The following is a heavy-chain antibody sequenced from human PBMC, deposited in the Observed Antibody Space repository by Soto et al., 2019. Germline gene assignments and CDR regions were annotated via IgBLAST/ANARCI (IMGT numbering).Heavy chain of an antibody. J-gene: IGHJ2*01. V-gene: IGHV1-18*04. CDR3: ARSYSYGSYWYFDL. CDR1: GYTFTNYG. CDR2: ISVYNGNT. Sequence: ASVKVSCKASGYTFTNYGISWVRQAPGQGLEWMGWISVYNGNTNYAERLQGRVTMTTDTSTSTAYMELWSLRSDGTAMYYCARSYSYGSYWYFDLWGRGTLVTVSS. D-gene: IGHD5-18*01.